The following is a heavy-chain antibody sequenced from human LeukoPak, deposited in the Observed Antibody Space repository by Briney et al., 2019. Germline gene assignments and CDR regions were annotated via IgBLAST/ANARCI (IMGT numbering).Heavy chain of an antibody. CDR1: GVSISSYY. CDR2: IYYSGST. V-gene: IGHV4-59*12. CDR3: ARDPYFASFDY. Sequence: SETLSLTCTVSGVSISSYYWSWIRQPPGKGLEWIGYIYYSGSTNYNPSLKSRVTISVDTSKNQFSLNLSSVTAADTAVYYCARDPYFASFDYWGQGTLVTVSS. J-gene: IGHJ4*02. D-gene: IGHD3-9*01.